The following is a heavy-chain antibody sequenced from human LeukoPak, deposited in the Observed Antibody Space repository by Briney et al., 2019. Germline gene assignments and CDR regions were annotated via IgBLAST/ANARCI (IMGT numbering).Heavy chain of an antibody. V-gene: IGHV3-66*04. CDR2: IYSGGST. CDR3: AKPPRYSSSWSDY. Sequence: GGSLRLSCAPSRFTVSSNYMSWVRQAPGKGLEWVSVIYSGGSTYYADSVKGRFTISRDNSKNTPYLQMNSLRAEDTAVYYCAKPPRYSSSWSDYWGQGTLVTVSS. J-gene: IGHJ4*02. CDR1: RFTVSSNY. D-gene: IGHD6-13*01.